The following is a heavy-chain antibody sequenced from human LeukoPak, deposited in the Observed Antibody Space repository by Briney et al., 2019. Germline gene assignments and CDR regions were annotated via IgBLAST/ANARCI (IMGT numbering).Heavy chain of an antibody. CDR1: GFTFSSYA. J-gene: IGHJ6*02. Sequence: GGSLRLSCAASGFTFSSYAMSWVRQAPGKGLEWVSAISGSGGSTYYADSVKGRFTISRDNSKNTLYLQMNSLRAEDTAVHYCAKDTGSITIFGVVRNYGMDVWGQGTTVTVSS. CDR3: AKDTGSITIFGVVRNYGMDV. D-gene: IGHD3-3*01. V-gene: IGHV3-23*01. CDR2: ISGSGGST.